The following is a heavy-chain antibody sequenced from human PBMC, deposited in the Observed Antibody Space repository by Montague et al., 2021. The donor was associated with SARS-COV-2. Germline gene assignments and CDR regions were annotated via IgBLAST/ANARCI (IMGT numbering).Heavy chain of an antibody. CDR2: IYYNGRT. D-gene: IGHD3-10*01. J-gene: IGHJ4*02. V-gene: IGHV4-39*01. CDR3: ARLAADEEEGYGGRVVIIYAAEFDD. Sequence: SETLSLTCTVSGVSISSRSWYWVWIRQPPVKGLEWIGNIYYNGRTAYNPSLKSRVTMAVDTDKNQFSLKLNSVSAADTAVFDCARLAADEEEGYGGRVVIIYAAEFDDWGQGTLVTVSS. CDR1: GVSISSRSWY.